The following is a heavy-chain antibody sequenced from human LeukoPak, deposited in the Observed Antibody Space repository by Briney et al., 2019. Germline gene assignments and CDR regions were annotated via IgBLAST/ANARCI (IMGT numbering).Heavy chain of an antibody. J-gene: IGHJ4*02. D-gene: IGHD3-9*01. V-gene: IGHV3-30*18. Sequence: PGGSLRLSCAASGFIFSSYGMHWVRQAPGKGLEWVAVISYDGSNKYYADSVKGRFTISRDNSKNTLYLQMNSLRAEDTAVYYCAKDVNFDWLGPGDFWGQGTLVTVSS. CDR3: AKDVNFDWLGPGDF. CDR2: ISYDGSNK. CDR1: GFIFSSYG.